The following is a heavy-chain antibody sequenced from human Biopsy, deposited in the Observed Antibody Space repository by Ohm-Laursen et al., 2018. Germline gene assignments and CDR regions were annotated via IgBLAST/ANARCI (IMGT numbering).Heavy chain of an antibody. D-gene: IGHD3-3*01. V-gene: IGHV1-69*17. CDR3: AIPFQYYDSWGGYPPFDH. CDR2: IIAVSGLV. J-gene: IGHJ4*02. Sequence: SSVKVSCKASGGTFSNYAISWARQAPGEGLAWMGGIIAVSGLVNYAPKFQGRVSITADKSTTTAYMELSNLKSEDTAVYYCAIPFQYYDSWGGYPPFDHWGQGTLVTISS. CDR1: GGTFSNYA.